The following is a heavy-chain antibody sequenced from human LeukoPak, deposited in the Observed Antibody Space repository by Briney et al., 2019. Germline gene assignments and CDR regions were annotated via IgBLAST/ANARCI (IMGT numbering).Heavy chain of an antibody. CDR2: IYYSGTT. CDR1: GGSISSNF. CDR3: ARAAYYGSGSFFDY. D-gene: IGHD3-10*01. V-gene: IGHV4-59*01. J-gene: IGHJ4*02. Sequence: SETLSLTCTVSGGSISSNFWSWIRQPPGKGLEWIGYIYYSGTTSYNPSLKSRVTISEDTSKNQFSLRLSSVTAADTAVYYCARAAYYGSGSFFDYWGQGTLVTVSS.